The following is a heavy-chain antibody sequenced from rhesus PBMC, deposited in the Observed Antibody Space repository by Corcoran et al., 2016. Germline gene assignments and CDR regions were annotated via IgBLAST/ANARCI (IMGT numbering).Heavy chain of an antibody. Sequence: QVLPQEPGPGLVNPSEAPSLTCTTPGAPMRINSWRRFRPPPGQGLYWIGEIDGGTCRTNFNPSLNGRISISSDASKNHFFLQLTSMAAADTAVYWCARIGFTGYGALAFWGQGVLVTVSS. CDR2: IDGGTCRT. CDR1: GAPMRINS. J-gene: IGHJ4*01. CDR3: ARIGFTGYGALAF. V-gene: IGHV4-80*01. D-gene: IGHD5-30*01.